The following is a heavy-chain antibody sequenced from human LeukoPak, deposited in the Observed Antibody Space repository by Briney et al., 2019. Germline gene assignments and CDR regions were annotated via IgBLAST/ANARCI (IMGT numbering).Heavy chain of an antibody. V-gene: IGHV4-59*01. Sequence: SETLSLTCTVSGGTIRSYSWSWIRQPPGKGLEWIGYIYDSGNTNYNPSLKSRVTMSVDTSRDQFSLKVSSVTAADTAVYYCARLRYSTSYYYHCMDVWGQGTTVTVSS. D-gene: IGHD3-9*01. CDR1: GGTIRSYS. CDR2: IYDSGNT. CDR3: ARLRYSTSYYYHCMDV. J-gene: IGHJ6*02.